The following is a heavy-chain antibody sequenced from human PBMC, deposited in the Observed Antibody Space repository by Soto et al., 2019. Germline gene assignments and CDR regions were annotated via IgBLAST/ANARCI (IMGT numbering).Heavy chain of an antibody. V-gene: IGHV2-5*02. CDR2: IYWDDDK. D-gene: IGHD1-26*01. CDR3: VKIVGLEEHDAVEV. Sequence: QITLKESGPTLVKPTQTLTLTCTFSGFSITTSGVGVGWVRQPPGQALEWLTFIYWDDDKAYSPSLKTRLTITKDTSKAQVVLTMTNMDPVDTATYYCVKIVGLEEHDAVEVWGQGTLVAVSS. J-gene: IGHJ3*01. CDR1: GFSITTSGVG.